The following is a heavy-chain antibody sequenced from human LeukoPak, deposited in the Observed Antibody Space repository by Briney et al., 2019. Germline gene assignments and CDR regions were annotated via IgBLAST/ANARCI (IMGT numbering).Heavy chain of an antibody. J-gene: IGHJ6*03. CDR2: MNPNSGNT. D-gene: IGHD3-3*01. CDR1: GYTFTSYD. CDR3: ARGTSNAYDFWSGYFVRADFYYYYYMDV. V-gene: IGHV1-8*03. Sequence: ASVKVSCKASGYTFTSYDINWVRQATGQGLEWMGWMNPNSGNTGYAQKFQGRVTITRNTSISTAYMELSSLRSEDTAVYYCARGTSNAYDFWSGYFVRADFYYYYYMDVWGKGTTVTVSS.